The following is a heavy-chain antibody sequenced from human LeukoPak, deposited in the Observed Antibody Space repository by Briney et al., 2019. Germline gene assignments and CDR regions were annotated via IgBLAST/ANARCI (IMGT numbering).Heavy chain of an antibody. CDR1: GFTFGDYA. V-gene: IGHV3-48*03. Sequence: PGRSLRLSCTASGFTFGDYAMSWVRQAPGKGLEWVSYISSSGSLIYYTDSVKGRFTISRDDAKNSLSLHMNSPRAEDTAVYFCARNLDYWGQGTLVTVSS. CDR3: ARNLDY. CDR2: ISSSGSLI. J-gene: IGHJ4*02.